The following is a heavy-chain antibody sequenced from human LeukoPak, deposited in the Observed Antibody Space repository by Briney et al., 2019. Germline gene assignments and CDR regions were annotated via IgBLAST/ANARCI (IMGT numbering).Heavy chain of an antibody. CDR2: IWYGGDNK. CDR3: ARGPTNGQAFDY. J-gene: IGHJ4*02. V-gene: IGHV3-30*02. Sequence: PGGSLRLSCAASGFTFRTYGMHWVRQAPGKGLEWVAFIWYGGDNKYYADSVKGRFTISRDNSKNTLYLQMNSLRAEDTAVYYCARGPTNGQAFDYWGQGTLVSVSS. CDR1: GFTFRTYG. D-gene: IGHD2-8*01.